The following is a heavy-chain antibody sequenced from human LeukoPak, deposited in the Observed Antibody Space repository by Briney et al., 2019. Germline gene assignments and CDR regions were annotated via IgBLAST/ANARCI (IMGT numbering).Heavy chain of an antibody. Sequence: PSGTLSLTCAVSGGSISSSNWWSWVRQPPGKGLEWIGEIYHSGSTNYNPSLKSRVTISVDTSKNQFSLKLSSVTAADTAVYYCARDGSSWYDLGNWFDPWGQGTLVTVSS. CDR3: ARDGSSWYDLGNWFDP. CDR2: IYHSGST. V-gene: IGHV4-4*02. D-gene: IGHD6-13*01. J-gene: IGHJ5*02. CDR1: GGSISSSNW.